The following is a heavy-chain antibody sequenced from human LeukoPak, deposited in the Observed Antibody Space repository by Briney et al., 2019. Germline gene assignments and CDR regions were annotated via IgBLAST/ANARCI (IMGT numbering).Heavy chain of an antibody. D-gene: IGHD6-13*01. Sequence: GGSLRLSCAASGFTFSSYGMHWVRQAPGKGLEWVAFIRYDGSNKYYADSVKGRFTISRDNSKNTLYLQMNSLRAEDTAVYYCAKEGRIAAAGFDYWGQGTLVTVSS. V-gene: IGHV3-30*02. CDR2: IRYDGSNK. CDR3: AKEGRIAAAGFDY. J-gene: IGHJ4*02. CDR1: GFTFSSYG.